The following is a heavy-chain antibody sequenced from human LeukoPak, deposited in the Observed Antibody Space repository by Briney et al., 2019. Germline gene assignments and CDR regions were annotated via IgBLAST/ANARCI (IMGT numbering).Heavy chain of an antibody. CDR2: FYARGNT. CDR3: ARELITKADAFDI. CDR1: GGSISNYY. D-gene: IGHD1-20*01. Sequence: ASETLSLTCNVSGGSISNYYWNWIRQPAGKGLEWIGRFYARGNTNYNPSLKSRVTMSVDTSKNQLSLKLTSVTAADTAVYYCARELITKADAFDIWGQGTMVTVSS. J-gene: IGHJ3*02. V-gene: IGHV4-4*07.